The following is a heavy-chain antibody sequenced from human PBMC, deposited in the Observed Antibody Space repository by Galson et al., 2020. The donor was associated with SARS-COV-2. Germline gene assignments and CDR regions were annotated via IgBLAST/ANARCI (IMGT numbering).Heavy chain of an antibody. D-gene: IGHD3-3*01. J-gene: IGHJ4*02. Sequence: GESLKISCAGSGFAFSNYFMSWVRQTPGKGLEWLSSISGTAGRTYYADSVKGRLTISRDNSKNTLYLQMHSLRAEDTAVYYCANARTDYDFWSGYYTPFDYWGQGTLVTVSS. V-gene: IGHV3-23*01. CDR1: GFAFSNYF. CDR3: ANARTDYDFWSGYYTPFDY. CDR2: ISGTAGRT.